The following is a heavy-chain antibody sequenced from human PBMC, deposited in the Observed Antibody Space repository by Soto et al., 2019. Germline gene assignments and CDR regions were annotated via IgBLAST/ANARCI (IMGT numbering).Heavy chain of an antibody. D-gene: IGHD3-22*01. J-gene: IGHJ3*02. CDR3: AKDLRRGTMIVVVKHAFDI. Sequence: GGSLRLSWAASGFTFSSYAMRWVRQAPGKGMEWVSAISGSGGSTYYADSVKGRFTISRDNSKNTLYLQMNSLRPEDTAVYYCAKDLRRGTMIVVVKHAFDIWGQGTMVTVSS. CDR2: ISGSGGST. V-gene: IGHV3-23*01. CDR1: GFTFSSYA.